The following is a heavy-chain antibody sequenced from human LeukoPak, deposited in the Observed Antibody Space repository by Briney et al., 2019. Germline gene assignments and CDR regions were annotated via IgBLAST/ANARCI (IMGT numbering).Heavy chain of an antibody. CDR2: IGTAGDT. V-gene: IGHV3-13*01. J-gene: IGHJ6*02. Sequence: GGSLRLSCAASGFTFSSYDMHWVRQATGKGLEWVSAIGTAGDTYYPGSVKGRFTISRENAKNSLYLQMNSLRAGDTAVYYCARALDRYCYYGMDVWGQGTTVTVSS. CDR1: GFTFSSYD. CDR3: ARALDRYCYYGMDV.